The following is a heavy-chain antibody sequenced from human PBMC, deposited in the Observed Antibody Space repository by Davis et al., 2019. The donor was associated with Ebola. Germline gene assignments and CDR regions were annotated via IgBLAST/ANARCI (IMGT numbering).Heavy chain of an antibody. J-gene: IGHJ6*02. CDR3: AKDGQLWYSYYYGMDV. V-gene: IGHV3-23*01. Sequence: GGSLRLSCTGSEFTFNFYVMNWVRQAPGKGLEWVSAIDGGDGTTYYADSVRGRFTISRDNSKNTLYLQMNSLRAEDTAVYYCAKDGQLWYSYYYGMDVWGQGTTVTVSS. D-gene: IGHD5-18*01. CDR1: EFTFNFYV. CDR2: IDGGDGTT.